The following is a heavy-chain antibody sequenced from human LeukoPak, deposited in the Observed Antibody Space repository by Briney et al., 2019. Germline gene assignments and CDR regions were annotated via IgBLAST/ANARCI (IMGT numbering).Heavy chain of an antibody. CDR3: AKGRSGAVAAFDY. CDR2: ISYDGSNK. J-gene: IGHJ4*02. D-gene: IGHD6-19*01. Sequence: GGTLRLSCAASGFTFSSYGMSWVRQAPGKGLECVAVISYDGSNKYYAESVKGRFTISRDNSKNTLYLQMNSLRAEDTAVYYCAKGRSGAVAAFDYWGQGTLVTVSS. CDR1: GFTFSSYG. V-gene: IGHV3-30*18.